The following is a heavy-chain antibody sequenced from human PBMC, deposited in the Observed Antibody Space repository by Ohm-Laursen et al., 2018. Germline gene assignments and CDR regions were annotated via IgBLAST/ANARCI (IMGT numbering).Heavy chain of an antibody. V-gene: IGHV4-59*01. Sequence: SETLSLTCTVSGGSISSDYWSWIRQPPGKGLEWIGYIYYSGSTNYNPSLKSRVTISVDTSKNQFSLKLSSVTAADTAVYYCARGSPSSWYNYYYYYGMDVWGQGTTVTVSS. CDR2: IYYSGST. CDR1: GGSISSDY. CDR3: ARGSPSSWYNYYYYYGMDV. D-gene: IGHD6-13*01. J-gene: IGHJ6*02.